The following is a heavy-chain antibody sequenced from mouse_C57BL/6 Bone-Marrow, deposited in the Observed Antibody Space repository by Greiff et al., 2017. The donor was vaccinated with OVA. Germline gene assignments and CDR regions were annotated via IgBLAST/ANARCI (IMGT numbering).Heavy chain of an antibody. CDR1: GYAFSSYW. D-gene: IGHD2-5*01. CDR2: IYPGDGDT. Sequence: QVQLKQSGAELVKPGASVKISCKASGYAFSSYWMNWVKQRPGKGLEWIGQIYPGDGDTNYNGKFKGKATLTADKSSSTAYMQLSSLTSEDSAVYYCGRRSIYSNYYAMDYWGQGTSVTVSS. J-gene: IGHJ4*01. V-gene: IGHV1-80*01. CDR3: GRRSIYSNYYAMDY.